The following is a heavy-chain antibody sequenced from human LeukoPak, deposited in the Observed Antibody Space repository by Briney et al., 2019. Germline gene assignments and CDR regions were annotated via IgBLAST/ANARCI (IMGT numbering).Heavy chain of an antibody. CDR3: VGGEWLRSLDY. Sequence: GGPLRLSCAASGFAFSSYSMNWVRQAPGKGLEWVSSISSSSSYIYYADSVKGRFTISRDNAKNSLYLQMNSLRAEDTAVYYCVGGEWLRSLDYWGQGTLVTVSS. V-gene: IGHV3-21*01. J-gene: IGHJ4*02. CDR1: GFAFSSYS. CDR2: ISSSSSYI. D-gene: IGHD5-12*01.